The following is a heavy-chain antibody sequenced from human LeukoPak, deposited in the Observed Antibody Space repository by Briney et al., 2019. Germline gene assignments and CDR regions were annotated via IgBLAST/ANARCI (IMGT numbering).Heavy chain of an antibody. J-gene: IGHJ6*04. CDR3: AELGITMIGGV. Sequence: GGSLRLSCAASGFTFSSYEMNWVRQAPGKGLEWVSYISSSGSTIYYADSVKGRFTISRDNAKNSLYPQMNSLRAEDTAVYYCAELGITMIGGVWGKGTTVTLSS. CDR2: ISSSGSTI. D-gene: IGHD3-10*02. CDR1: GFTFSSYE. V-gene: IGHV3-48*03.